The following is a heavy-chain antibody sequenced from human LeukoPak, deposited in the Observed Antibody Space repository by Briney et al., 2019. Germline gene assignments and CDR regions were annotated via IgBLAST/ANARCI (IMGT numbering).Heavy chain of an antibody. D-gene: IGHD3-10*01. CDR1: GFTFSSYW. CDR3: ARGEVLAPGY. J-gene: IGHJ4*02. Sequence: GGSLRLSCAASGFTFSSYWMHWVRQVPGKGLVWVTRINSDGSTTGYADSVKGRFTISRDNAKNTLYLQMNSLRAEDTAVYYCARGEVLAPGYCGQGTLVTVSS. CDR2: INSDGSTT. V-gene: IGHV3-74*01.